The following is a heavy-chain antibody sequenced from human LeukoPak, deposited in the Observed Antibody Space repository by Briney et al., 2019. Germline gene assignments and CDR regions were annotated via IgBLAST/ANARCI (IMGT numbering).Heavy chain of an antibody. D-gene: IGHD2-2*02. CDR3: ARFQVPAAIFDY. CDR2: IYYSGST. J-gene: IGHJ4*02. Sequence: SETLSLTCTVSSGSISSYYRSWIRQPPGKGLEWIGYIYYSGSTNYNPSLKSRVTISVDTSKNQFSLKLSSVTAADTAVYYCARFQVPAAIFDYWGQGTLVTVSS. CDR1: SGSISSYY. V-gene: IGHV4-59*01.